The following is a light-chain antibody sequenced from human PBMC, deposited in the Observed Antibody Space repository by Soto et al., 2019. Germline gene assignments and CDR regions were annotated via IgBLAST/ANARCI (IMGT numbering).Light chain of an antibody. CDR2: DTS. Sequence: IQMTQSPSTLSASVGDRVTITCRASQSVSDWLAWYQKKPGNPPKLLIYDTSRLESAVPSRFSASGSGTEFNLTISGLQTDDFATYECHQYNSYTWTFGQGTKVDIK. J-gene: IGKJ1*01. V-gene: IGKV1-5*01. CDR1: QSVSDW. CDR3: HQYNSYTWT.